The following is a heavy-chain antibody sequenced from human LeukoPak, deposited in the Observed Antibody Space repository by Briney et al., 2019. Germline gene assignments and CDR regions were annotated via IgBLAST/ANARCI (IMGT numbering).Heavy chain of an antibody. CDR3: ASNPRGVEYYYYYMDV. CDR1: GFTFSSYW. J-gene: IGHJ6*03. V-gene: IGHV3-74*01. CDR2: INTDGSST. Sequence: GRSLRLSCAASGFTFSSYWMHWVRQAPGKGLVWVSRINTDGSSTSYADSVKGRFTISRDNAKNTLYLQMNSLRAEDTAVYYCASNPRGVEYYYYYMDVWGKGTTVTVSS. D-gene: IGHD3-10*01.